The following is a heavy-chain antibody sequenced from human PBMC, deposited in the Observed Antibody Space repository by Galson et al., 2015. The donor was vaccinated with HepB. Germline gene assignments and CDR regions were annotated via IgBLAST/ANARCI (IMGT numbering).Heavy chain of an antibody. CDR1: GFTFSSYG. V-gene: IGHV3-33*01. D-gene: IGHD3-10*01. CDR3: ARDREVKYYYGSGRSYFDY. Sequence: LRLSCAASGFTFSSYGMHWVRQAPGKGLEWVAVIWYDGSNKYYADSVKGRFTISRDNSKNTLYLQMNSLRAEDTAVYYCARDREVKYYYGSGRSYFDYWGQGTLVTVSS. J-gene: IGHJ4*02. CDR2: IWYDGSNK.